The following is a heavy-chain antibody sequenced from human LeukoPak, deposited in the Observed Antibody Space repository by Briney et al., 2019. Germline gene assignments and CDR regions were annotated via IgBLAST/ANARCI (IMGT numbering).Heavy chain of an antibody. D-gene: IGHD3-22*01. Sequence: ASVKVSCKASGYTFTGYYMHWVRQAPGRGLEWMGSINPNSGGTNYAQKFQGRVTMTRDTSISTAYMELSRLRSDDTAVYYCAREGDSSGYYIMLDYWGQGTLVTVSS. CDR1: GYTFTGYY. CDR3: AREGDSSGYYIMLDY. J-gene: IGHJ4*02. V-gene: IGHV1-2*02. CDR2: INPNSGGT.